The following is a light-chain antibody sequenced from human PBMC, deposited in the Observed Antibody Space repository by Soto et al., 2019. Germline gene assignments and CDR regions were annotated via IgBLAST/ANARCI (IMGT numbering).Light chain of an antibody. CDR3: CSYVGSYSYV. CDR2: EVS. V-gene: IGLV2-14*01. CDR1: GSDIGDYKY. Sequence: QSVLTQPASVSGSPGQSITISCTGTGSDIGDYKYVSWYQQHPGKAPKLMIYEVSNRPSGVSNRFSGSKSGNTASLTISGLQAEDEADYYCCSYVGSYSYVFGTGTKV. J-gene: IGLJ1*01.